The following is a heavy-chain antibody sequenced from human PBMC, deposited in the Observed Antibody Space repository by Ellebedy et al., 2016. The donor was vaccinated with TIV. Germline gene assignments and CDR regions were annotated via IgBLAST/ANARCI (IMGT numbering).Heavy chain of an antibody. D-gene: IGHD7-27*01. V-gene: IGHV4-4*07. Sequence: MPSETLSLTCTVSGGSISSYSWSWIRQPAGEGLEWIGRIFTSGSTNFNPSLKSRVTMSVDPSKNQFSLKLSSVTAPDTAVYYCARDTVTANWGPLFDYWGQGTLVTVSS. CDR1: GGSISSYS. CDR2: IFTSGST. CDR3: ARDTVTANWGPLFDY. J-gene: IGHJ4*02.